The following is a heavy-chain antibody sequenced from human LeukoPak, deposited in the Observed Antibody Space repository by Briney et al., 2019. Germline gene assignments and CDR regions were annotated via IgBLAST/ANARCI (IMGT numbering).Heavy chain of an antibody. CDR2: ISAYNGNT. Sequence: ASVEVSCKASGYTFTSYGISWVRQAPGQGLEWMGWISAYNGNTNYAQKFQGRVTMTPDTSTSTAYMELRSLRSDDTAVYYCARVAYIVATGLNPHNYYYYYYMDVWGKGTTVTVSS. CDR1: GYTFTSYG. D-gene: IGHD5-12*01. J-gene: IGHJ6*03. V-gene: IGHV1-18*01. CDR3: ARVAYIVATGLNPHNYYYYYYMDV.